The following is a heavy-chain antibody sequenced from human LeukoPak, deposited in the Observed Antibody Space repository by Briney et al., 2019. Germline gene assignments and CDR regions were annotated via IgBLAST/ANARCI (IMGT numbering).Heavy chain of an antibody. V-gene: IGHV1-8*03. J-gene: IGHJ4*02. CDR3: ARSPCSSTSCYKDY. D-gene: IGHD2-2*02. CDR1: GYTFTSCD. CDR2: MNPNSGNT. Sequence: ASVKVSCKASGYTFTSCDINWVRQATGQGLEWMGWMNPNSGNTGYAQKFQGRVTITRNTSISTAYMELSSLRSEDTAVYYCARSPCSSTSCYKDYWGQGTLVTVSS.